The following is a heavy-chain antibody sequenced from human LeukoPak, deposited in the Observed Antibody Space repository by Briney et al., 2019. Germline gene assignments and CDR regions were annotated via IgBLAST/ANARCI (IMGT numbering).Heavy chain of an antibody. CDR1: GYTFTSYD. CDR3: ARANRGVGYFDY. D-gene: IGHD2-8*01. V-gene: IGHV1-8*01. Sequence: ASVKVSCKASGYTFTSYDINWVRQATGQGLEWMGWMNPNSGNAGYVQKFQGRVTMTRSTSVGIAYMELSSLRSEDTAVYFCARANRGVGYFDYWGQGTLVTVSS. J-gene: IGHJ4*02. CDR2: MNPNSGNA.